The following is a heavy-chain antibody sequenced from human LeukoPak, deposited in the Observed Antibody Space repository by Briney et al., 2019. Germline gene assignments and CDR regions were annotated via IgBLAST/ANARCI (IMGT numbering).Heavy chain of an antibody. CDR3: ARRDFSGWNYFDY. CDR1: GGSIGRYY. D-gene: IGHD6-19*01. V-gene: IGHV4-59*01. CDR2: IYYSGRT. Sequence: SETLSLTCTVSGGSIGRYYWSWIRQPPGKGLEWIGYIYYSGRTKYNPSLESRVTISVDTSKNQFSLTLHSVTAADAAVYYCARRDFSGWNYFDYWGQGTLVTVSS. J-gene: IGHJ4*02.